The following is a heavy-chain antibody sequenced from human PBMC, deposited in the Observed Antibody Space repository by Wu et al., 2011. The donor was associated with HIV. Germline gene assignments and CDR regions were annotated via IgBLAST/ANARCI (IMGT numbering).Heavy chain of an antibody. V-gene: IGHV1-69*14. CDR3: ARAASAAGGXY. D-gene: IGHD2-15*01. J-gene: IGHJ4*02. Sequence: QVQVVQSGAEVKKPGSSVKVSCKASGGSFSSYAVSWVRLAPGQGLEWMGRIIPMFNTANYAQNFQSRLTLTADKSTSTAYMELSSLRSEDTAVYYCARAASAAGGXYWGQGPWSPSPQ. CDR1: GGSFSSYA. CDR2: IIPMFNTA.